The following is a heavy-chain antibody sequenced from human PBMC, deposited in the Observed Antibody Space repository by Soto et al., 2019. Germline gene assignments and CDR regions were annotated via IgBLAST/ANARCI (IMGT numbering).Heavy chain of an antibody. Sequence: QVQLVQSGAEVKKPGSSVKVSCKASGGTFSSYAISWVRQAPGQGLEWMGGIIPIFGTANYAQKFQGRVTITADESTSKASMELSSLRSEDTAVYYCAREDCSGGSCYPGLNWFDPWGQGTLVTVSS. D-gene: IGHD2-15*01. CDR1: GGTFSSYA. V-gene: IGHV1-69*12. CDR2: IIPIFGTA. J-gene: IGHJ5*02. CDR3: AREDCSGGSCYPGLNWFDP.